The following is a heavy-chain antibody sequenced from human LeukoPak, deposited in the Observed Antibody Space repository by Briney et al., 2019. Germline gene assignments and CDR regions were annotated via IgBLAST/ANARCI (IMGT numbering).Heavy chain of an antibody. J-gene: IGHJ5*02. CDR1: GNTFTSYG. CDR2: ISAYNGNT. CDR3: GRAGPGPPSPFYNWFDP. V-gene: IGHV1-18*01. Sequence: GASVKVSCMASGNTFTSYGTSWVRQAPGQGLEWMGWISAYNGNTNYAQKLQGRVTMTTDTSTSTAYMELRSLRSDDTAVYYRGRAGPGPPSPFYNWFDPWGQGTLVTVSS.